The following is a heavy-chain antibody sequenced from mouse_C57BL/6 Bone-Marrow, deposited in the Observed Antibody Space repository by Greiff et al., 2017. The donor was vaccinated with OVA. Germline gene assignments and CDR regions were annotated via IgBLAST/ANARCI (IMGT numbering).Heavy chain of an antibody. V-gene: IGHV1-54*01. D-gene: IGHD1-1*01. CDR1: GYAFTNYL. CDR2: INPGSGGT. Sequence: VKLMESGAELVRPGTSVKVSCKASGYAFTNYLIEWVKQRPGQGLEWIGVINPGSGGTNYNEKFKGKATLTADKSSSTAYMQLSSLTSEDSAVYVCARADYYGSSRFDYWGQGTTLTVSS. J-gene: IGHJ2*01. CDR3: ARADYYGSSRFDY.